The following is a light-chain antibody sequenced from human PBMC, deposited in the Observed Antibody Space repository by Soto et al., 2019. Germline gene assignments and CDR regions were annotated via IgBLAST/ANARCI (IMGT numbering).Light chain of an antibody. Sequence: EIVLTQSPGTLSLSPGERATLSCRDSQSVSSSYLAWSQQKPGQAPRLLIYGASNTATGIPDRFSGSGSRTDFTLTISRLEPEDFAVDYCQQYGSSGTFGQGTKVDIK. CDR2: GAS. V-gene: IGKV3-20*01. CDR3: QQYGSSGT. J-gene: IGKJ1*01. CDR1: QSVSSSY.